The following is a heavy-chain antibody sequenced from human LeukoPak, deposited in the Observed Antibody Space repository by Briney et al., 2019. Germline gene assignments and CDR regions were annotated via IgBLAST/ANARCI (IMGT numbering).Heavy chain of an antibody. Sequence: SETLSLTCAVYGGSFSGYYWSWIRQPPGKGLEWIGEINHSGSTNYNPSLKSRVTISVDTSKNQFSLQLNSVTPEDTAVYYCARDLTTMVRGALHYYYYGMDVWGQGTTVTVSS. CDR1: GGSFSGYY. V-gene: IGHV4-34*01. CDR3: ARDLTTMVRGALHYYYYGMDV. CDR2: INHSGST. D-gene: IGHD3-10*01. J-gene: IGHJ6*02.